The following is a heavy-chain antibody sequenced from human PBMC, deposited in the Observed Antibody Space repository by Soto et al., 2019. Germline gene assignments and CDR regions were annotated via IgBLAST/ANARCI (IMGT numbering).Heavy chain of an antibody. CDR2: IIPIFGTA. V-gene: IGHV1-69*13. CDR3: ARDRGLVVPAAGTWFDP. D-gene: IGHD2-2*01. Sequence: GASVKVSCKASGGTFSSYAISWVRQAPGQGLEWMGGIIPIFGTANYAQKFQGRVTITADESTSTAYMELSSLRSEDTAVYYCARDRGLVVPAAGTWFDPWGQGTLVTVSS. CDR1: GGTFSSYA. J-gene: IGHJ5*02.